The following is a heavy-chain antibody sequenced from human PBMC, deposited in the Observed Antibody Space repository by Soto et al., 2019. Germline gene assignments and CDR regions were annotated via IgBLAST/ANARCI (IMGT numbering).Heavy chain of an antibody. CDR3: AREANTIYAPHGLDV. CDR1: GFPFDSYS. D-gene: IGHD3-3*01. CDR2: LSSGSFYI. Sequence: EVQLVESGGGLVKPGGSLRLSCAVSGFPFDSYSMSWVRQAPGQGLEWLASLSSGSFYIFHADSIRGRFTISRDDAKNLLFLQMNSLTLEDTATYYCAREANTIYAPHGLDVWGQGTAVTVSS. V-gene: IGHV3-21*01. J-gene: IGHJ6*02.